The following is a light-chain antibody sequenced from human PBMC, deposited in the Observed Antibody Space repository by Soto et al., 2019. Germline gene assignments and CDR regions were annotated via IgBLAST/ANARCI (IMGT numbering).Light chain of an antibody. J-gene: IGLJ1*01. V-gene: IGLV1-44*01. CDR2: RNN. CDR1: NSNIGRNT. CDR3: ASWDDGLTGYV. Sequence: QSVLTQPPSASGTPGQRVTISCSGSNSNIGRNTVNWYQQLPGTAPKLLIYRNNQRPSGVPDRFSGSKSGTSASLATSGLQSDDESDYYCASWDDGLTGYVFGTGTKVTVL.